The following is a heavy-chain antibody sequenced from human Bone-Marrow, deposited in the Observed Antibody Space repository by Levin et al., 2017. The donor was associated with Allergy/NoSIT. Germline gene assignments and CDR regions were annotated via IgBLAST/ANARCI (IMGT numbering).Heavy chain of an antibody. J-gene: IGHJ1*01. CDR1: GGTFSSYA. Sequence: ASVKVSCKASGGTFSSYAISWVRQAPGQGLEWMGGIIPIFGTANYAQKFQGRVTITADKSTSTAYMELSSLRSEDTAVYYCARAARSYTIAVAGTGEYFQHWGQGTLVTVSS. V-gene: IGHV1-69*06. D-gene: IGHD6-19*01. CDR2: IIPIFGTA. CDR3: ARAARSYTIAVAGTGEYFQH.